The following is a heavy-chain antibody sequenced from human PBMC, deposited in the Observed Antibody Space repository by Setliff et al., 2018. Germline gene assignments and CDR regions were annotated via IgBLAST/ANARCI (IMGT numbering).Heavy chain of an antibody. Sequence: PSETLSLTCSVSEDSIYSDYYFWGWIRQPPGKGLEWIGTISSSGTSKYNSSLGGRATLSIDVPERQFALRLSSVTDADTAVYFCAREGRWDYSYPIYWGRGIRVTVSS. D-gene: IGHD4-4*01. CDR3: AREGRWDYSYPIY. V-gene: IGHV4-39*01. CDR1: EDSIYSDYYF. CDR2: ISSSGTS. J-gene: IGHJ4*02.